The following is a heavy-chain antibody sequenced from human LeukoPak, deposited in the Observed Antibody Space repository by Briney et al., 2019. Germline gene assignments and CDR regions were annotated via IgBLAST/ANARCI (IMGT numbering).Heavy chain of an antibody. CDR1: GGSFSGYY. CDR3: ARPYYYGSGSYYNFDY. CDR2: INHSGST. D-gene: IGHD3-10*01. V-gene: IGHV4-34*01. Sequence: SETLSLTCAVYGGSFSGYYWSWIRQPPGKGLEWIGEINHSGSTNYNPSLKSRVTISVDTSKNQFSLKLSSVTAADTAVYYCARPYYYGSGSYYNFDYWGQGTLVTVSS. J-gene: IGHJ4*02.